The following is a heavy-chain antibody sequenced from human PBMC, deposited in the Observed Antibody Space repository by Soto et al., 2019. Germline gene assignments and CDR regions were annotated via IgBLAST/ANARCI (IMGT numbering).Heavy chain of an antibody. V-gene: IGHV3-23*01. CDR1: GFTFSSYA. CDR3: AKDPGYGDYVLANFDY. Sequence: EVQLLESGGGLVQPGGSLRLSCAASGFTFSSYAMSWVRQAPGKGLEWVSAISGSGGSTYYADSVKGRFTISRDNSKNTLYLQMNSLRAEDTAVYYCAKDPGYGDYVLANFDYWGQGPLVTVSS. CDR2: ISGSGGST. J-gene: IGHJ4*02. D-gene: IGHD4-17*01.